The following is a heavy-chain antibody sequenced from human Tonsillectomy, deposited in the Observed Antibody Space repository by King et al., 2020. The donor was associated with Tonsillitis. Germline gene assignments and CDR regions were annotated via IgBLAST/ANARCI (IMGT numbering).Heavy chain of an antibody. CDR2: IHYSGNT. CDR3: ARDNGGNDAFDI. J-gene: IGHJ3*02. Sequence: VQLQESGPGLVKPSQNLSLSCTVSGGSIDSGGYYWTWIRQHPGKGLEWIGYIHYSGNTYYNPSLKSRVTLSIDTSTKQFSLKLTSVTAADTAVYYCARDNGGNDAFDIWGQGTMVTVSS. D-gene: IGHD3-10*01. V-gene: IGHV4-31*03. CDR1: GGSIDSGGYY.